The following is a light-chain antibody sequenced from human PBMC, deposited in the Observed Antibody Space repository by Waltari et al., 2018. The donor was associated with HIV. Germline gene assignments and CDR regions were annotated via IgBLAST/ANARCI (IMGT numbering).Light chain of an antibody. CDR2: WAF. V-gene: IGKV4-1*01. CDR1: QSVFYTSNNKDY. Sequence: DNVMTQSPDSLAVSLGERATISCKSSQSVFYTSNNKDYLAWYQHKPGQPPKLLISWAFIRQSGVAERFSGSGSGTDFTLTISGVQAEDAAVYYCQQYFYSPQTFGQGTKVEIK. J-gene: IGKJ1*01. CDR3: QQYFYSPQT.